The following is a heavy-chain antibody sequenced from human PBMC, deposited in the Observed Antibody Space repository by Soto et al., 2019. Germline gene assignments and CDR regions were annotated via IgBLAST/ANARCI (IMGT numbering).Heavy chain of an antibody. D-gene: IGHD2-8*02. CDR1: GASITNDDFF. Sequence: PSETLALTCTVSGASITNDDFFWSWVRQHPDKGLEWLAYITYGGSIYYNPSLRSRLSVSIDKSKSQFSLNVRSVTAADTAVYFCAKMERTQPWLLVQNWGQGLPVTVSS. J-gene: IGHJ4*02. CDR3: AKMERTQPWLLVQN. CDR2: ITYGGSI. V-gene: IGHV4-31*03.